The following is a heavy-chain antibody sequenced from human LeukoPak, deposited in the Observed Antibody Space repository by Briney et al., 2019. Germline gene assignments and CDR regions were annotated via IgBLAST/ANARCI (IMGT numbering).Heavy chain of an antibody. CDR1: GGSISSGGYY. D-gene: IGHD5-18*01. CDR3: ARGSRAEYTYGLYHY. CDR2: IQYSGST. V-gene: IGHV4-31*03. J-gene: IGHJ4*02. Sequence: SETLSLTCTVSGGSISSGGYYWSWIRQHPGKGLEWIGYIQYSGSTYYNPSLRSRVTISGDTSRNQFSLKLISVTAADTAVYYCARGSRAEYTYGLYHYWGQGTLVTVSS.